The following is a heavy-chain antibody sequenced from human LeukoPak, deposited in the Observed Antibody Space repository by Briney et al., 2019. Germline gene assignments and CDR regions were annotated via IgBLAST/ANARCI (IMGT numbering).Heavy chain of an antibody. V-gene: IGHV3-74*01. J-gene: IGHJ4*02. CDR3: ARGTGYSYATPDY. D-gene: IGHD5-18*01. Sequence: PGGSLRLSCAASGFTFGSYWMHWVRQGPGKGRLWVSRINSDGSSISYADSVKGRFTISRDNARNTLYLQMNSLRAEDTAVYYCARGTGYSYATPDYWGQGTLVTVSS. CDR2: INSDGSSI. CDR1: GFTFGSYW.